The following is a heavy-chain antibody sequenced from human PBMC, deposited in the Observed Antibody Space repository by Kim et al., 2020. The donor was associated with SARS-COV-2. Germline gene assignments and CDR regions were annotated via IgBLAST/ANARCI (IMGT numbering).Heavy chain of an antibody. CDR1: GGTFSSYA. V-gene: IGHV1-69*04. CDR2: IIPILGIA. D-gene: IGHD6-19*01. CDR3: AKAGAVAGTYDAFDI. J-gene: IGHJ3*02. Sequence: SVKVSCKASGGTFSSYAISWVRQAPGQGLEWMGRIIPILGIANYAQKFQGRVTITADKSTRTAYMELSSLRSEDTAADYCAKAGAVAGTYDAFDIWGQGTMVTVSS.